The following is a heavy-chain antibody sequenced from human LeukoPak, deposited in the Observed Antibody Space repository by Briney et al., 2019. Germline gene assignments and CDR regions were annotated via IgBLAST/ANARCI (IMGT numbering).Heavy chain of an antibody. V-gene: IGHV3-30-3*01. CDR3: ARDLNWGDSSL. Sequence: GRSLRLSCAASGFTFSSYAMHWVRQAPGKGLEWVAVISYDGSNKYYADSVKGRFTISRDNSKNTLYLQMNSLRAEDTAVYHCARDLNWGDSSLWGQGTLVTVSS. J-gene: IGHJ4*02. CDR1: GFTFSSYA. CDR2: ISYDGSNK. D-gene: IGHD7-27*01.